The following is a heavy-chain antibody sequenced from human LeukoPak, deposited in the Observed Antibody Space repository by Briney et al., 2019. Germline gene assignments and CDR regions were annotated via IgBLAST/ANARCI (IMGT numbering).Heavy chain of an antibody. D-gene: IGHD4-23*01. CDR1: GYAFTNYG. V-gene: IGHV1-2*06. Sequence: ASVKVSCKASGYAFTNYGISWVRQAPGQGLEWMGRINPNSGDTIYAQNFQGRVTVTRDTSISTAYMELSRLRSDDTAVYYCACWGGGNQGHWGQGTLVTVSS. CDR3: ACWGGGNQGH. CDR2: INPNSGDT. J-gene: IGHJ4*02.